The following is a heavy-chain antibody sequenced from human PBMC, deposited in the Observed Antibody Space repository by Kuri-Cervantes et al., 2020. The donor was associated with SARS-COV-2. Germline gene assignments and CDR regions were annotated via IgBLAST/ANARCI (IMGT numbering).Heavy chain of an antibody. CDR1: GFSLSTSGMC. J-gene: IGHJ5*02. D-gene: IGHD1-26*01. Sequence: SGPTLVKPTQTLTLTCTFSGFSLSTSGMCVSWIRQPPGKALEWLARIDWDDDTLYNPSLKTRLTIPKDTSKRQVVLTMTNMDPVDTATYYCARTYSGDYLNWVDPWGQGILVTVSS. V-gene: IGHV2-70*17. CDR2: IDWDDDT. CDR3: ARTYSGDYLNWVDP.